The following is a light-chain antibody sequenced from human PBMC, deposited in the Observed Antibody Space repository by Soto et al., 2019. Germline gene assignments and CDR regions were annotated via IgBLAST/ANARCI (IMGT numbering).Light chain of an antibody. J-gene: IGLJ2*01. V-gene: IGLV2-14*03. CDR3: SSWTTSTTMI. CDR1: SSDIGAYNF. CDR2: DVN. Sequence: QYALTQPASVSGSPGQSITISCTGTSSDIGAYNFVSWYQQHPGKAPKLMLYDVNIRPSGVSTRFSGSKSGNTASLTISGLLAVDEADYYCSSWTTSTTMIFGGGTQLTVL.